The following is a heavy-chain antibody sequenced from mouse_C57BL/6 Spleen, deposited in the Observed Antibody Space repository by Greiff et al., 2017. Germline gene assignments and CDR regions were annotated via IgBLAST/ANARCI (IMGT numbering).Heavy chain of an antibody. D-gene: IGHD1-1*01. V-gene: IGHV5-4*01. CDR1: GFTFSSYA. Sequence: EVQRVESGGGLVKPGGSLKLSCAASGFTFSSYAMSWVRQTPEKRLEWVATISDGGSYTYYPDNVKGRFTISRDNAKNNLYLQMSHLKSEDTAMYYCAREGLLRYLFDYWGQGTTRTVSS. CDR2: ISDGGSYT. J-gene: IGHJ2*01. CDR3: AREGLLRYLFDY.